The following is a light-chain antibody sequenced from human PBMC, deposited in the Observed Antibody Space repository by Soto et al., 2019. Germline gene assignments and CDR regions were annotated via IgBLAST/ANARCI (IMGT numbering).Light chain of an antibody. V-gene: IGKV1-12*01. CDR2: AAS. CDR3: QQANSFPLT. Sequence: DIQMTQSPSSVSESVGDRVTITCRASQDISSWLAWYQQKPGKAPKLLIYAASSLHSGVPPRFSGSESGTDFTLTISSLQPEDSASYYCQQANSFPLTFGGGTKVEIK. J-gene: IGKJ4*01. CDR1: QDISSW.